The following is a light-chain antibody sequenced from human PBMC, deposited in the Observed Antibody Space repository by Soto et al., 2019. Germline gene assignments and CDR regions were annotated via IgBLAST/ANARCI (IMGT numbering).Light chain of an antibody. J-gene: IGLJ1*01. Sequence: QSVLTQPRSVSGSPGQSVTISCTGTSSDVGGYNYVSWYQQHPGKAPKLMIYDVSKRPSGVPDRFSGSKSGNTASLTISGRQAEYEADYYCCSYAGSYTHYVFGTGTKVTVL. V-gene: IGLV2-11*01. CDR2: DVS. CDR3: CSYAGSYTHYV. CDR1: SSDVGGYNY.